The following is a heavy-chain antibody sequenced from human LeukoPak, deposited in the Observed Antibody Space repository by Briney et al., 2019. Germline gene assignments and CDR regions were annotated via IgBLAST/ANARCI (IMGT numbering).Heavy chain of an antibody. CDR1: GYTFIDYY. CDR3: ARDLSNPGDDP. V-gene: IGHV1-2*02. Sequence: GASVKVSCKASGYTFIDYYIHWVRQAPGQGLEWMGCIDPHSGGTKYAQKFQGRVTMTRDTSISTAYMELSRLRSDDTAVYYCARDLSNPGDDPWGQGTLVTVSS. D-gene: IGHD2/OR15-2a*01. CDR2: IDPHSGGT. J-gene: IGHJ5*02.